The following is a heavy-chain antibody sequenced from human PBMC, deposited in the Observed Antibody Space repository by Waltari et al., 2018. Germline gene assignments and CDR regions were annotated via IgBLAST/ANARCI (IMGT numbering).Heavy chain of an antibody. CDR3: ATSQFNYAFYFDY. Sequence: DVQLLESGGGLVQSGGSLRSSCAASGARSSSQAMTWVRQAPGKGLEWVSAISASGGSTSYADSVKGRFTISRDNSKNTMYLQMNSLRAEDSAVYYCATSQFNYAFYFDYWGQGTLVTVSS. D-gene: IGHD3-16*01. CDR2: ISASGGST. V-gene: IGHV3-23*01. CDR1: GARSSSQA. J-gene: IGHJ4*02.